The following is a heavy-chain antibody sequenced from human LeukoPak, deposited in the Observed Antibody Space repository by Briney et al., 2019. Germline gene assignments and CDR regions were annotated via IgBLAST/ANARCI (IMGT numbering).Heavy chain of an antibody. D-gene: IGHD3-10*01. CDR1: GGSFSGCY. CDR3: ARRPVWFGEALDY. Sequence: SETLSLTCAVYGGSFSGCYWSWIRQPPGKGLEWIGEINHSGSTNYNPSLKSRVTISVDTSKNQFSLKLSSVTAADTAVYYCARRPVWFGEALDYWGQGTLVTVSS. V-gene: IGHV4-34*01. CDR2: INHSGST. J-gene: IGHJ4*02.